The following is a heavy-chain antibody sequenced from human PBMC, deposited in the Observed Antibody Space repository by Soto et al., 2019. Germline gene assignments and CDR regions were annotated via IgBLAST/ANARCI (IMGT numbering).Heavy chain of an antibody. Sequence: EVQLVESGGGLVQPGRSLRLSCAASGFKVDDYAMHWVRQAPGKGLEWVAGISWNSGGIVYADSVKGRFTISRDNAKRSLSLQMNSLRAEDTAFYYCAKDCIAVAGFNGMDVWGQGTTVTVSS. CDR3: AKDCIAVAGFNGMDV. V-gene: IGHV3-9*01. D-gene: IGHD6-19*01. CDR1: GFKVDDYA. CDR2: ISWNSGGI. J-gene: IGHJ6*02.